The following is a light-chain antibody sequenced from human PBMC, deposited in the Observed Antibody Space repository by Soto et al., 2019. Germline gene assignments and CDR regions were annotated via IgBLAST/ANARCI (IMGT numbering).Light chain of an antibody. CDR3: QQYGSSPPKT. J-gene: IGKJ1*01. CDR1: QSVSSSY. Sequence: EIVLTPSPGTPFFSPGERAPPSFRARQSVSSSYLAWYQQKPGQAPRLLIYGASSRATGIPDRFSGSGSGTDFTLTISRLEPEDFAVYYCQQYGSSPPKTFGQGTKVDIK. CDR2: GAS. V-gene: IGKV3-20*01.